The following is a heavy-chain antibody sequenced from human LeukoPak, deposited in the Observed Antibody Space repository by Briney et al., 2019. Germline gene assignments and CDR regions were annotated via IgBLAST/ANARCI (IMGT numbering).Heavy chain of an antibody. D-gene: IGHD6-13*01. Sequence: SETLSLTCTVSGDSFSSVTDYWAWIRQPPGKGLEWIGYIYYSGSTNYNPSLKSRVTISVDTSKNQFSLKLSSVTAADTAVYYCARGRGRSWATDYWGQGTLVTVSS. V-gene: IGHV4-61*01. CDR2: IYYSGST. J-gene: IGHJ4*02. CDR1: GDSFSSVTDY. CDR3: ARGRGRSWATDY.